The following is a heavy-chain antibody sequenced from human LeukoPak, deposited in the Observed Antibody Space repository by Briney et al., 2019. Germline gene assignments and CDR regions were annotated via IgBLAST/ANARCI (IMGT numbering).Heavy chain of an antibody. Sequence: SETLSLTCTVSGGSISSYYWSWIRQPPGKGLEWIGYIYYSGSTNYNPSLKSRVTISVDTSKNQFSLKLSSVTAADRAVYYCARDTAMGLYYYGMDVWGKGTTVTVSS. J-gene: IGHJ6*04. D-gene: IGHD5-18*01. CDR3: ARDTAMGLYYYGMDV. CDR1: GGSISSYY. CDR2: IYYSGST. V-gene: IGHV4-59*01.